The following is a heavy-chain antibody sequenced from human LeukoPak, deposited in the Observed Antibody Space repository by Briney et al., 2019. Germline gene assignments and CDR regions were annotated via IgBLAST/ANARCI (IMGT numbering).Heavy chain of an antibody. CDR2: VDPEDDET. J-gene: IGHJ4*02. CDR3: ARDDGIVVNRGFDY. Sequence: SVKVSCKVSGYTLTELSMHWVRQAPGKGLEWMGGVDPEDDETIYAQKFQGRVTMTEDTFTDTAYMELSSLRSEDTAVYYCARDDGIVVNRGFDYWGQGTLVTVSS. CDR1: GYTLTELS. D-gene: IGHD3-22*01. V-gene: IGHV1-24*01.